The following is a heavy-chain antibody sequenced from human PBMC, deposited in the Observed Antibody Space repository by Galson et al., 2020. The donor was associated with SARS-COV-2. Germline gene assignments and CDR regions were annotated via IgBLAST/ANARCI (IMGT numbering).Heavy chain of an antibody. D-gene: IGHD1-26*01. CDR1: GYTFTSYY. CDR3: AREITIVGTERGGLGF. Sequence: GESLKISCKASGYTFTSYYMHWVRQAPGQGLEWMGIINPSGGTTSYAQKFQGRVTMTRDTSTSTVYMELSSLRSGDTAVYYCAREITIVGTERGGLGFRGRGTLVTVSS. J-gene: IGHJ4*02. CDR2: INPSGGTT. V-gene: IGHV1-46*01.